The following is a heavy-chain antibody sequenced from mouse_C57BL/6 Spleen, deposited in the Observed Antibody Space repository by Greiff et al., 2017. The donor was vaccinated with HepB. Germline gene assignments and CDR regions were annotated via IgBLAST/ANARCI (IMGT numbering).Heavy chain of an antibody. Sequence: QVQLQQPGAELVMPGASVKLSCKASGYTFTSYWMHWVKQRPGQGLEWIGEIDPSDSYTNYNQKFKGKSTLTVDKSSSTAYMQLSSLTSEDSAVYYCARWGTWPGVFAYWGQGTTLTVSS. J-gene: IGHJ2*01. CDR2: IDPSDSYT. CDR1: GYTFTSYW. V-gene: IGHV1-69*01. D-gene: IGHD3-3*01. CDR3: ARWGTWPGVFAY.